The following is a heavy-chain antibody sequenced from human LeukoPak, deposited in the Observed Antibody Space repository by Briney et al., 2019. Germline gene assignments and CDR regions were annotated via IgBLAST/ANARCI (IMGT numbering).Heavy chain of an antibody. CDR1: GGSFSGYY. J-gene: IGHJ4*02. CDR2: INHSGST. Sequence: SETLSLTCAVYGGSFSGYYWSWIRQPPGKGLEWIGEINHSGSTNYNPSLKSRVTISVDTSKNQFSLKLSSVTAADTAVYYCARGQSYYDSSYDYWGQGTLVTVSS. V-gene: IGHV4-34*01. D-gene: IGHD3-22*01. CDR3: ARGQSYYDSSYDY.